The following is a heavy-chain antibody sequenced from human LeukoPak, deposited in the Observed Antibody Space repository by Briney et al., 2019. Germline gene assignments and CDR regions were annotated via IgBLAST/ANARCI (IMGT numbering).Heavy chain of an antibody. Sequence: SETLSLTCTVSGVSISTSYWSWIRQAPGKGLEYIGHLYYSGSHNYNPSLKSRVTISADTSRNDISLKVKSMTAADTAVYYCARRGQGYQYMDVWGKGTTVIVSS. CDR1: GVSISTSY. V-gene: IGHV4-59*08. J-gene: IGHJ6*03. CDR2: LYYSGSH. CDR3: ARRGQGYQYMDV.